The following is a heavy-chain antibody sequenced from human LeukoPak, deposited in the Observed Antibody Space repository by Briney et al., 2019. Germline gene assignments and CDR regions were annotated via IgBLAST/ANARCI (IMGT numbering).Heavy chain of an antibody. V-gene: IGHV4-4*07. Sequence: KSSETLSLTCTVSGGSISTYYWSWIRQPAGKGLEWIGRIHTSGNSDYNPSLKSRVTMSVDTSKNQFSLKVRPVTAADTAVYYCAREGSATARPFVSNDYWGQGTLVTVSS. CDR2: IHTSGNS. CDR3: AREGSATARPFVSNDY. J-gene: IGHJ4*02. CDR1: GGSISTYY. D-gene: IGHD6-6*01.